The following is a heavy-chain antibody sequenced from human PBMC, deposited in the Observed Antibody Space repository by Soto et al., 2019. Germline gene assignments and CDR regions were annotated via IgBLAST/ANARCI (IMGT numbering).Heavy chain of an antibody. CDR3: ARDRSGRLDY. J-gene: IGHJ4*02. V-gene: IGHV3-33*01. CDR1: GFTFSNYG. CDR2: IWYDGSNK. D-gene: IGHD6-19*01. Sequence: QVQLVESGGGVVQPGRSLRLSCAPSGFTFSNYGMHWVRQAPGMGLEWVAVIWYDGSNKYYADSVKGRFTISRDNSKNPLYLQMDSLRSEDTAVYYCARDRSGRLDYWGQGTLVTVSS.